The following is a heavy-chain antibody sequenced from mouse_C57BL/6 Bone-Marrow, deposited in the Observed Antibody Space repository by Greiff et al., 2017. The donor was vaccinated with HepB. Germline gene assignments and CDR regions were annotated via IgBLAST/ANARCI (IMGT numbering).Heavy chain of an antibody. CDR1: GFTFSSYA. CDR2: ISSGGDYI. J-gene: IGHJ2*01. CDR3: TRLAGTGDYFDY. D-gene: IGHD4-1*01. Sequence: KLMESGEGLVKPGGSLKLSCAASGFTFSSYAMSCVRRTPENRLEWVVYISSGGDYIYYAATVKGRFTISRDNARNTLYLQMSSLKSEDTAMYYCTRLAGTGDYFDYWGQGTPLTVSS. V-gene: IGHV5-9-1*02.